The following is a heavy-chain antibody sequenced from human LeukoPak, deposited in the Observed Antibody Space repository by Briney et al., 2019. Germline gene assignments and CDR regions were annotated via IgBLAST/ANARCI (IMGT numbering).Heavy chain of an antibody. CDR1: GFTFNTYP. V-gene: IGHV3-30*01. CDR3: ARDAITRGSGSYCDC. J-gene: IGHJ4*02. D-gene: IGHD3-10*01. Sequence: GTSLRLSCAASGFTFNTYPMHWVRQAPGKGLEWVAVISADGSNKNYADSVKGRFAISRDNSWNTLYLQMNSLREEDTAVYYCARDAITRGSGSYCDCWGQGALVTVSS. CDR2: ISADGSNK.